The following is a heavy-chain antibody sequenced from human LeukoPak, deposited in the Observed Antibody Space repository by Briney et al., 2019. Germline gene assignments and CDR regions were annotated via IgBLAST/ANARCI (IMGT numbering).Heavy chain of an antibody. CDR2: IIPIFGTA. D-gene: IGHD3-10*01. CDR1: GGTFSSYA. V-gene: IGHV1-69*05. CDR3: ARVRGSGIDFDY. Sequence: SVKVSCKASGGTFSSYAISWVRQAPGQGLEWMGRIIPIFGTANYAQKFQGRVTITTDESTSTAYMELSSLRSEDTAVYYCARVRGSGIDFDYWGQGTLVTVSS. J-gene: IGHJ4*02.